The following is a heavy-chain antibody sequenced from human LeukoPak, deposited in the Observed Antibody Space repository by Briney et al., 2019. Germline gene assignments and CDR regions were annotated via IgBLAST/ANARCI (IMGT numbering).Heavy chain of an antibody. CDR2: MKPNSGNT. V-gene: IGHV1-8*01. J-gene: IGHJ4*02. D-gene: IGHD6-13*01. Sequence: ASVKVSCKASGYTFTNYDINWVRQATGQGLEWMGYMKPNSGNTGYAQKFQGRVTMTRDTSISTAYMELRSLRSDDTAVYYCARRSSWYEVSDYWGQGTLVTVSS. CDR1: GYTFTNYD. CDR3: ARRSSWYEVSDY.